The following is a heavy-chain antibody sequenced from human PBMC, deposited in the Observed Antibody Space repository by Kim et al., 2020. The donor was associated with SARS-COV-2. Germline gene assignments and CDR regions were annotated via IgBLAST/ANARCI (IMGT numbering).Heavy chain of an antibody. D-gene: IGHD6-19*01. CDR3: ARGGDLAVARTHPYYYYGMDV. J-gene: IGHJ6*02. CDR1: GYTFTSYG. V-gene: IGHV1-18*01. Sequence: ASVKVSCKASGYTFTSYGISWVRQAPGQGLEWMGWISAYNGNTNYAQKLQGRVTMTTDTSTSTAYMELRSLRSDDTAVYYCARGGDLAVARTHPYYYYGMDVWGQGTTVTVSS. CDR2: ISAYNGNT.